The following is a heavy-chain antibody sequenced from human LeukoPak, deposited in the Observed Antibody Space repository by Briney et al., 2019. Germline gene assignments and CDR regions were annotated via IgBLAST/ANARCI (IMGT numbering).Heavy chain of an antibody. J-gene: IGHJ3*01. CDR3: ARGGMTAIRRASFDL. Sequence: GGSLRLSCAPFGFTFSSYDMNWVRQAPGKGLECVSSLTTNSRYIYYADSVKGRFTVPRHNANNSLYLEMNSLRAEDTAVYYCARGGMTAIRRASFDLWGQGTMVTVSS. D-gene: IGHD2-21*02. CDR2: LTTNSRYI. V-gene: IGHV3-21*01. CDR1: GFTFSSYD.